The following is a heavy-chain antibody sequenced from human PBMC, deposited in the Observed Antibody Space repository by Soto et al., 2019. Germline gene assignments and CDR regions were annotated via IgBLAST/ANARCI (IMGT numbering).Heavy chain of an antibody. J-gene: IGHJ4*02. CDR2: IKSNDNGEVI. V-gene: IGHV3-15*07. CDR3: AADVPDWGAYAFDY. Sequence: EVQLVESGGGLVEPGGSLRLSCAGSAFSFSNAWLNWVRQAPGKGLEWVGRIKSNDNGEVIDYAAPVKGRLTISRDPSQNTVFLQMDSLTTQDTAGYYCAADVPDWGAYAFDYGGRGTLVTVSS. D-gene: IGHD3-16*01. CDR1: AFSFSNAW.